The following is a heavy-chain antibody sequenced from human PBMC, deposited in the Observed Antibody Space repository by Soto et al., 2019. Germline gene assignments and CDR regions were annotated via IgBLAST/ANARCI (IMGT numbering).Heavy chain of an antibody. J-gene: IGHJ5*02. V-gene: IGHV4-39*01. D-gene: IGHD1-26*01. CDR1: GGSISSSSYY. Sequence: SETLSLTCTVSGGSISSSSYYWGWIRQPPGKGLEWIGSIYYSGSTYYNPSLKSRVTISVDTSKNQFSLKLSSVTAADTAVYYCARSSDSGSYYGLCHCFDPWGQGTLVTVSS. CDR2: IYYSGST. CDR3: ARSSDSGSYYGLCHCFDP.